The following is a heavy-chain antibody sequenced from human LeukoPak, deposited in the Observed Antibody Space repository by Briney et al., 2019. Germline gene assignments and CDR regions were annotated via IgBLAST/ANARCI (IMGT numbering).Heavy chain of an antibody. CDR2: IWYDGSNK. CDR1: GFTFSSDG. CDR3: AKIGIAVAQGYFDY. J-gene: IGHJ4*02. D-gene: IGHD6-19*01. V-gene: IGHV3-33*06. Sequence: GGSLRLSCAASGFTFSSDGMHWVRQAPGKGLEWVAVIWYDGSNKYYADSVKGRFTISRDNSKNTLYLQMNSLRAEDTAVYYCAKIGIAVAQGYFDYWGQGTLVTVSS.